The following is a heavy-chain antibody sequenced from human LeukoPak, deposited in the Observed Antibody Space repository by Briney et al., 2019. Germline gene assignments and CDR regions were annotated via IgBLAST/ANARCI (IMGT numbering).Heavy chain of an antibody. V-gene: IGHV4-59*01. CDR1: GASISHYY. Sequence: SETLSLTCTVSGASISHYYWSWIRQPPGKGLEWIWNLYHSGGPTYNPSLKSRVIISTDTATNNFSLLLRSVTGADTAVYYCATLTRTTYPYYFDFWGEATLVTVSS. D-gene: IGHD1-20*01. CDR2: LYHSGGP. CDR3: ATLTRTTYPYYFDF. J-gene: IGHJ4*02.